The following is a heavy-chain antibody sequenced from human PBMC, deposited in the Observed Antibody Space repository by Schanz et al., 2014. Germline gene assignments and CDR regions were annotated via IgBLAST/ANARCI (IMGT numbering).Heavy chain of an antibody. V-gene: IGHV4-39*01. J-gene: IGHJ4*02. CDR2: VYYSGGS. CDR1: GDSISTSYY. CDR3: ARPNSASYRIYYFDY. D-gene: IGHD1-26*01. Sequence: QVQLQESGPGLVKPSETLSLTCTVSGDSISTSYYWGWIRQPPGKGLEWIGSVYYSGGSYYNPSHKPRVTIPLAPSNNQFPRGLSSVTAADTAVYYCARPNSASYRIYYFDYWGQGTLVTVSS.